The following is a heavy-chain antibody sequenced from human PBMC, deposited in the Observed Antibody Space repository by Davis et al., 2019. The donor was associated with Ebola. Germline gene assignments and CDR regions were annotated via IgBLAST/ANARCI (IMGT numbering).Heavy chain of an antibody. CDR1: GFTVSSNY. D-gene: IGHD5-18*01. J-gene: IGHJ4*02. Sequence: PGGSLRLSCAASGFTVSSNYMSWVRQAPGKGLEWVSVIYSGGSTYYADSVKGRFTISRDNSKNTLYLQMNSLRAEDTAVYYCASACGYSYGNSGGCIDYWGQGTLVTVSS. V-gene: IGHV3-66*01. CDR3: ASACGYSYGNSGGCIDY. CDR2: IYSGGST.